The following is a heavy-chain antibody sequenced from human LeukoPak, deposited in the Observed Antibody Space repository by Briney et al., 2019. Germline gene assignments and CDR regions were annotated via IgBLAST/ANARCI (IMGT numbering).Heavy chain of an antibody. V-gene: IGHV1-18*01. J-gene: IGHJ4*02. CDR3: ARDGRGVWGSYRRALFDY. CDR2: ISAYNGNT. Sequence: ASVKVSFKASGYTFTSYGISWVRQAPGQGLEWMGWISAYNGNTNYAQKLQGRVTMTTDTSTSTAYMELRSLRSDDTAVYYCARDGRGVWGSYRRALFDYWGQGTLVTVSS. D-gene: IGHD3-16*02. CDR1: GYTFTSYG.